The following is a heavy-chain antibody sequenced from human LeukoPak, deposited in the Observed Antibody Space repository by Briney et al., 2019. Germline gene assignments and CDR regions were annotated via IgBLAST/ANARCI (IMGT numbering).Heavy chain of an antibody. J-gene: IGHJ6*02. CDR1: GGSISSYY. CDR3: ARDSDFWSGYFYGMDV. D-gene: IGHD3-3*01. CDR2: IYYSGST. V-gene: IGHV4-59*01. Sequence: PSETLSLTCTVSGGSISSYYWSSIRQPPGKGLEWLGYIYYSGSTNYNPSLKSRVTISVDTSKNQFSLKLSSVTAADTAVYYCARDSDFWSGYFYGMDVWGQGTTVTVSS.